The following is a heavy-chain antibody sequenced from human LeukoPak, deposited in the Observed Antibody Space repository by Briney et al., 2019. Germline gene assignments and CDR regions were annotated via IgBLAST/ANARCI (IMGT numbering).Heavy chain of an antibody. V-gene: IGHV1-69*05. CDR3: ARGPADYPYYYYYYMDV. CDR2: IIPIFGTA. CDR1: GGTFSSYA. J-gene: IGHJ6*03. D-gene: IGHD4-11*01. Sequence: SVKVSCKAPGGTFSSYAISWVRQAPGQGLEWMGGIIPIFGTANYAQKFQGRVTITTDESTSTAYMELSSLRSEDTAVYYCARGPADYPYYYYYYMDVWGKGTTVTVSS.